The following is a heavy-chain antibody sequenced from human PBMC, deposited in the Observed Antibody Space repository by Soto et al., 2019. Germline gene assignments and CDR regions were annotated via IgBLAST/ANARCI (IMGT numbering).Heavy chain of an antibody. CDR1: GYTFTNYY. Sequence: PGESLKISCQASGYTFTNYYIAWVRQVPGKGPEWMGRIDPSDSYIKYSPSFEGHVTMSADKSISTAYLQWSSLKASDTAMYYCARLNIELRYYYYYMDVWGKGTTVTVSS. CDR2: IDPSDSYI. D-gene: IGHD1-7*01. V-gene: IGHV5-10-1*01. J-gene: IGHJ6*03. CDR3: ARLNIELRYYYYYMDV.